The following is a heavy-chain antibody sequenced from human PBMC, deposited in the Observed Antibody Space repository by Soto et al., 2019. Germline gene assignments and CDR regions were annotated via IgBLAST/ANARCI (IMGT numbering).Heavy chain of an antibody. CDR2: IKSKTDGGTT. CDR3: TTDFSTQGLHLGELSDYYFDY. CDR1: GFTFSNAW. D-gene: IGHD3-16*02. J-gene: IGHJ4*02. Sequence: GGSLRLSCAASGFTFSNAWMSWVRQAPGKGLEWVGRIKSKTDGGTTDYAAPVKGRFTISRDDSKNTLYLQMNSLKTEDTAVYYCTTDFSTQGLHLGELSDYYFDYWGQGTLVTVSS. V-gene: IGHV3-15*01.